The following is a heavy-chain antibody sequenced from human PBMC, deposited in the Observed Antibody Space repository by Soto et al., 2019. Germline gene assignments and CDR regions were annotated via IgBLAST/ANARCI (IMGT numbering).Heavy chain of an antibody. V-gene: IGHV3-23*01. J-gene: IGHJ4*01. Sequence: PGGSLRLSCAASGFTFSSYAMRWVRQAPGKGLEWVSAVSGSGGSTYYADSVKGRFTISRDNSKNTLFLQMNSLRPDDTAMYYCVKDHPALEYWGHGTLVTVSS. CDR1: GFTFSSYA. CDR2: VSGSGGST. CDR3: VKDHPALEY.